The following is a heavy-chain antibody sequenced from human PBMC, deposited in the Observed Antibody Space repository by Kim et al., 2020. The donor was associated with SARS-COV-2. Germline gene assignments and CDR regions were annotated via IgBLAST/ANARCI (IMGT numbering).Heavy chain of an antibody. CDR3: ARSRDGYNLIVYYFDY. V-gene: IGHV1-69*01. J-gene: IGHJ4*02. D-gene: IGHD5-12*01. Sequence: KFQGRVTITADESTSTAYMELSSLRSEDTAVYYCARSRDGYNLIVYYFDYWGQGTLVTVSS.